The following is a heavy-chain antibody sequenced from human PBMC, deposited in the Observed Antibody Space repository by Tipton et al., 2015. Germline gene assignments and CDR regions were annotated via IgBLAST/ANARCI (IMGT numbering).Heavy chain of an antibody. CDR2: ISSSGTTT. J-gene: IGHJ4*02. CDR1: GFTFSNYA. D-gene: IGHD3-3*01. CDR3: VKDRVFFCSGSSDY. Sequence: GSLRLSCSASGFTFSNYALHWVRQAPGKGLEYVSAISSSGTTTFYADSVKGRFNISRDNSKNTLYLQMGSLRLEDTAVYFCVKDRVFFCSGSSDYWGQGTLVTVSS. V-gene: IGHV3-64D*08.